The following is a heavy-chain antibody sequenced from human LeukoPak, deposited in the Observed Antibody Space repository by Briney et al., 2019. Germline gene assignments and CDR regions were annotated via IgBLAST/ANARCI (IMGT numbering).Heavy chain of an antibody. CDR2: INPNSGGT. V-gene: IGHV1-2*06. D-gene: IGHD3-10*01. J-gene: IGHJ4*02. Sequence: ASVKVSCKASGYTFTGYYMHWVRQAPGQGLEWMGRINPNSGGTNYAQKFQGRVTMTRDTSISTAYMEPSRLRSDDTAVYYCARMSFGGWYYYGSGSSDYWGQGTLVTVSS. CDR1: GYTFTGYY. CDR3: ARMSFGGWYYYGSGSSDY.